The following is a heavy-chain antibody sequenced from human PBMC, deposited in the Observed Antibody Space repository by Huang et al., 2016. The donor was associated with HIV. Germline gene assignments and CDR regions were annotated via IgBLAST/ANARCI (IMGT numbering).Heavy chain of an antibody. V-gene: IGHV4-59*11. J-gene: IGHJ3*01. CDR3: ARDISVTSKSGSYYGGIFYL. D-gene: IGHD3-10*01. Sequence: QVQLRESGPGLVKASETLSLDCSVSGGSINSHLWTGIRQSPGEGLQWVGSISDKGTVNYNSLFGGRVTMSIDIFKGRFSIQLTSVIAADAAIYYCARDISVTSKSGSYYGGIFYLWGQGTRVMVSS. CDR1: GGSINSHL. CDR2: ISDKGTV.